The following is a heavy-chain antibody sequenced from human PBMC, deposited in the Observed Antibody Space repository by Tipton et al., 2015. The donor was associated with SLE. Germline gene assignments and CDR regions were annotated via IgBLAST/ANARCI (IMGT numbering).Heavy chain of an antibody. CDR2: IYHSGST. CDR3: ARGYGSGSYDYYYGMDV. J-gene: IGHJ6*02. CDR1: GGSISCGGYS. V-gene: IGHV4-30-2*01. D-gene: IGHD3-10*01. Sequence: TLSLTCAVSGGSISCGGYSWSWIRQPPGKGLEWIGYIYHSGSTYYNPSLKSRVTISVDRSKNQFSLKLSSVTAADTAVYYCARGYGSGSYDYYYGMDVWGQGTTVTVSS.